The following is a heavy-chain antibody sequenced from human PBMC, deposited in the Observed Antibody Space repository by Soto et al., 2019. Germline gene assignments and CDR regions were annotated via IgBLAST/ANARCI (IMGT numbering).Heavy chain of an antibody. Sequence: EVQLVESGGGLVKPGRSLRLSCTASGFTFGDYAMSWFRQAPGKGLEWVGFIRSKAYGGTTEYAASVKGRFTSSRDDSKSIAYLQMNRLKTEDTAVYYCTRGSYYDFWSGYYIGADYYYGMDVWGHGTTVTVSS. D-gene: IGHD3-3*01. CDR2: IRSKAYGGTT. V-gene: IGHV3-49*05. J-gene: IGHJ6*02. CDR1: GFTFGDYA. CDR3: TRGSYYDFWSGYYIGADYYYGMDV.